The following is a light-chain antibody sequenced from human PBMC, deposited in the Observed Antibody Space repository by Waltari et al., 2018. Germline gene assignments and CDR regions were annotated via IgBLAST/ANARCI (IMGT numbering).Light chain of an antibody. V-gene: IGKV3-20*01. Sequence: EVVLTQSPGTLSLSPGEGATLACRASQTVSRNFLACYQHKPGPAPRLLIYGASNRATGIPDRFSARGAGRDFTLNISRLEPEDFEVYYCQQYGASPCAFGQGTKVEIK. J-gene: IGKJ1*01. CDR2: GAS. CDR1: QTVSRNF. CDR3: QQYGASPCA.